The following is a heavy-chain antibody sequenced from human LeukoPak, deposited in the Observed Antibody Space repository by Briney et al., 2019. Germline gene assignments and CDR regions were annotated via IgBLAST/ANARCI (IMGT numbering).Heavy chain of an antibody. CDR1: GFTFSNYG. J-gene: IGHJ3*02. V-gene: IGHV3-33*01. D-gene: IGHD2-15*01. CDR3: ARGVGKSGAFDI. Sequence: GGSLRLSCAASGFTFSNYGMHWVRQAPGKGLEWVSVIWYDGSNKYYGDSVKGRFTISRDNSKNTLYLQMNSLRAEDTAVYYCARGVGKSGAFDIWGQGTMVTVSS. CDR2: IWYDGSNK.